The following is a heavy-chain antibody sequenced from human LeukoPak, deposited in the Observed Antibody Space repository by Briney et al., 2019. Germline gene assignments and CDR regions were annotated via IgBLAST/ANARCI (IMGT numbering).Heavy chain of an antibody. CDR2: INHSGST. CDR3: ARLGYGDYPRDY. J-gene: IGHJ4*02. V-gene: IGHV4-34*01. Sequence: PSETLSLTCAVYGGSFSGYYWSWIRQPPGKGLEWIGEINHSGSTNYNPSLKSRVTISVDTSKNQFSLKLSSVTAADTAVYYCARLGYGDYPRDYWGQGTLVTVSS. CDR1: GGSFSGYY. D-gene: IGHD4-17*01.